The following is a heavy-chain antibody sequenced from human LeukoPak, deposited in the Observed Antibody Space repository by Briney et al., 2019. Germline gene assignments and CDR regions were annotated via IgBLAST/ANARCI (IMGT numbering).Heavy chain of an antibody. CDR1: GYTFTSYA. V-gene: IGHV7-4-1*02. Sequence: GASVKVSCKASGYTFTSYAMNWVRQAPGQGLEWMGWINTNTGNPTYAQGFTGRFVFSLDTSVSTAYLQISSLKAADTAVYYCASEMMETEGIAVAGGITPWDDAFDIWGQGTMVTVSS. CDR2: INTNTGNP. J-gene: IGHJ3*02. CDR3: ASEMMETEGIAVAGGITPWDDAFDI. D-gene: IGHD6-19*01.